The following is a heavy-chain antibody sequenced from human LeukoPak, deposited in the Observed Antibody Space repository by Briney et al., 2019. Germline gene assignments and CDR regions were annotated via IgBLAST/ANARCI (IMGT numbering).Heavy chain of an antibody. D-gene: IGHD6-13*01. CDR3: ARGQSSSWSGTPNY. CDR1: GYTFTSYD. J-gene: IGHJ4*02. Sequence: GASVKVSCKASGYTFTSYDISWVRQATGQGLEWMGWMNPNSGNTGYAQKFQGRVTMTRNTSISTAYMELSSLRSEDTAVYYCARGQSSSWSGTPNYWGQGTLVTVSS. V-gene: IGHV1-8*01. CDR2: MNPNSGNT.